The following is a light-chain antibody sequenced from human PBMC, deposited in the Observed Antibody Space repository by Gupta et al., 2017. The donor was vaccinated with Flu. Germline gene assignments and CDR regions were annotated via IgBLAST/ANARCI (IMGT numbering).Light chain of an antibody. CDR1: QGLVYSDGNTY. Sequence: VVMTQSPLSLPVTLGQPASISCRSSQGLVYSDGNTYMHWFQQRTGKSPGRLIYLVSHRESGVPDRFSGSGSGTEFTLKISRVEAEDVGMYFCMQGAHWPWAFGQGTTVEIK. CDR2: LVS. J-gene: IGKJ1*01. CDR3: MQGAHWPWA. V-gene: IGKV2-30*01.